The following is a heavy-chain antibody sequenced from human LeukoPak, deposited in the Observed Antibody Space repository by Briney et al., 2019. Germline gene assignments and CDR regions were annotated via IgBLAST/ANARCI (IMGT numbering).Heavy chain of an antibody. CDR3: ARGSGWYFY. V-gene: IGHV4-4*09. Sequence: PSETLSLTCNVSGGSISSYYWSWIRQPPGKGLEWIGYIYTSGSTNYNPSLKSRVTISADRSKNRLSLKLSSVTAADTAVYYCARGSGWYFYWGQGTLVTVSS. CDR2: IYTSGST. CDR1: GGSISSYY. D-gene: IGHD6-19*01. J-gene: IGHJ4*02.